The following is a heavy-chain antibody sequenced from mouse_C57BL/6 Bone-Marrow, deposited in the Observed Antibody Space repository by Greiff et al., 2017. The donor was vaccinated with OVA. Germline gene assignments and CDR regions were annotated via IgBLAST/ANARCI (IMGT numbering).Heavy chain of an antibody. CDR1: GFTFSSYA. V-gene: IGHV5-4*01. CDR2: ISAGGSYT. Sequence: EVKLVESGGGLVKPGGSLKLSCAASGFTFSSYAMSWVRQTPEKRLEWVATISAGGSYTYYPDKVKGRFTISSDNAKNNLYLQMSQRKSEDTAMYYCARDGNYYGSSWAMDYWGQGTSVTVSS. D-gene: IGHD1-1*01. CDR3: ARDGNYYGSSWAMDY. J-gene: IGHJ4*01.